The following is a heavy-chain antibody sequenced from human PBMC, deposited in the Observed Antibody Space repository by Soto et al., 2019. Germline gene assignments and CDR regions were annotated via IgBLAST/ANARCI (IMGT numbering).Heavy chain of an antibody. Sequence: GGLRAACSASGFTFSSYDMHWVRQATGKGLEWVSAIGTAGDPYYPGSVKGRFTISRENAKNSLYLQMNSLRAGDTAVYYCARASMLGAFDIWGQGTMVTVSS. D-gene: IGHD2-2*01. V-gene: IGHV3-13*05. CDR1: GFTFSSYD. J-gene: IGHJ3*02. CDR2: IGTAGDP. CDR3: ARASMLGAFDI.